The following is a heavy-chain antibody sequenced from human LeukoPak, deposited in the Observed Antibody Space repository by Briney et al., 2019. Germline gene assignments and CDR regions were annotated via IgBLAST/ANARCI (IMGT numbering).Heavy chain of an antibody. D-gene: IGHD3-22*01. CDR1: GGSFSGYY. J-gene: IGHJ4*02. V-gene: IGHV4-34*01. CDR2: INHSGST. Sequence: SETLSLTCAVYGGSFSGYYWSWIRQPPGKGLGWIGEINHSGSTNYNPSLKSRVTISVDTSKNQFSLKLSSVTAADTAVYNCARGTNYYDSSGYSATFDYWGQGTLVTVSS. CDR3: ARGTNYYDSSGYSATFDY.